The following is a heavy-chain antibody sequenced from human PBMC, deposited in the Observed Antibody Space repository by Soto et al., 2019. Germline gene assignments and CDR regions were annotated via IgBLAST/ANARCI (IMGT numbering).Heavy chain of an antibody. CDR2: IGGSSHTI. CDR3: ARDFLYAFDY. Sequence: GGSQILSCAASGFTFSSYSMNWVRQAPGKGLEWVSYIGGSSHTILYADSVKGRFTISRDDAKNSLYLQMNSLRDEDTAVYFCARDFLYAFDYWGQGALVTVSS. J-gene: IGHJ4*02. D-gene: IGHD3-16*01. V-gene: IGHV3-48*02. CDR1: GFTFSSYS.